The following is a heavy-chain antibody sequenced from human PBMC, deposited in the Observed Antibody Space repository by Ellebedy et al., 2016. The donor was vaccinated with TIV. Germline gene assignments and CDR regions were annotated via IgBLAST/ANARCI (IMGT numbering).Heavy chain of an antibody. D-gene: IGHD1-26*01. CDR1: GFTFSNAW. J-gene: IGHJ6*02. V-gene: IGHV3-15*01. Sequence: GESLKISXAASGFTFSNAWMSWVRQAPGKGLEWVGRIKSKTDGGTTDYAAPVKGRFTISRDDSKNTLYLQMNSLKTEDTAVYCCTPSIVGATTGPYYYYYGMDVWGQGTTVTVSS. CDR3: TPSIVGATTGPYYYYYGMDV. CDR2: IKSKTDGGTT.